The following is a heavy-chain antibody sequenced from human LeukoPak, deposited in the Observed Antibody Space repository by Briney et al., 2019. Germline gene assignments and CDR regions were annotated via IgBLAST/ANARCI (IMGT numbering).Heavy chain of an antibody. D-gene: IGHD6-13*01. V-gene: IGHV1-8*01. J-gene: IGHJ4*02. CDR3: ARAPMGAAALY. Sequence: ASVKVSGKASGYTFTNFDINWVRQAPGQGLEWMGWMNPVSGNAGSAQKFQGRVTLTRDTSISTAYMELSSLRSDDTAFYYCARAPMGAAALYWGQGTLVTVSS. CDR2: MNPVSGNA. CDR1: GYTFTNFD.